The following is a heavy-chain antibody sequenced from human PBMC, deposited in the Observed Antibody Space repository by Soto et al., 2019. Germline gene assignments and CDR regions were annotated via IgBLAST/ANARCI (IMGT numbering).Heavy chain of an antibody. CDR3: ARDKDRQQLGGNYYYILDV. Sequence: QVQPVQSGAEVKKPGSSVKVSCKASGGTFSTSAISWVRQAPGQGLEWVGGIMPVFATPDYAQKFQGRVTISADESTTTAYLELTSLRTDDTAVYYCARDKDRQQLGGNYYYILDVWGQGTAIIVSS. V-gene: IGHV1-69*12. CDR2: IMPVFATP. D-gene: IGHD3-3*02. CDR1: GGTFSTSA. J-gene: IGHJ6*02.